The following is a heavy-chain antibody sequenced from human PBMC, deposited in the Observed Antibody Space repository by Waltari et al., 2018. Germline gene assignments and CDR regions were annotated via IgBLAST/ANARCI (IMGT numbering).Heavy chain of an antibody. CDR2: IYTSGST. CDR1: GGSISSGSYY. J-gene: IGHJ5*02. D-gene: IGHD3-3*01. CDR3: ARDLPGSFWSGPHRGWFDP. Sequence: QVQLQESGPGLVKPSQTLSLTCTVSGGSISSGSYYWSWIRQPAGKGLEWIGRIYTSGSTNYNPSLKSRVTISVDTSKNQFSLKLSSVTAADTAVYYCARDLPGSFWSGPHRGWFDPWGQGTLVTVSS. V-gene: IGHV4-61*02.